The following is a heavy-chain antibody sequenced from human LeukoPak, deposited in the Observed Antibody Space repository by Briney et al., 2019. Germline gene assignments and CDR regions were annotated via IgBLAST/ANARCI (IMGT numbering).Heavy chain of an antibody. CDR1: GFTFGSVW. D-gene: IGHD3-10*01. CDR3: ARVPGRGVNPFDY. CDR2: IKEDGSEK. Sequence: HPGGSLRLSCAASGFTFGSVWLHWVRRAPGQGLEWVANIKEDGSEKYYVDSVKGRFTISRDNAKNSLYLQMNSLRAEDTAVYYCARVPGRGVNPFDYWGQGTLVTVSS. V-gene: IGHV3-7*01. J-gene: IGHJ4*02.